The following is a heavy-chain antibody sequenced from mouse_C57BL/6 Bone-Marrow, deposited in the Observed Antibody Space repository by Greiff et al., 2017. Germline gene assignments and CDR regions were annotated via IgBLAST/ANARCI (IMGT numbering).Heavy chain of an antibody. J-gene: IGHJ4*01. Sequence: QVQLQQSGPGLVQPSQSLSITCTVSGFSLTSYGVHWVRQSPGKGLEWLGVIWSGGSTDYNAAFISSLSISKDNSKSQVFFKMNSLQADVTSIYYCARITGTRAMDYWGQGTSVTVSS. V-gene: IGHV2-2*01. CDR3: ARITGTRAMDY. CDR2: IWSGGST. D-gene: IGHD4-1*01. CDR1: GFSLTSYG.